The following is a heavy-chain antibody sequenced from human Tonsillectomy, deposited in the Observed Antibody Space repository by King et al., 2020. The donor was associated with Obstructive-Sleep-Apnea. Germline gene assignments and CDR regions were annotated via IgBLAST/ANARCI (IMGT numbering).Heavy chain of an antibody. J-gene: IGHJ4*02. CDR2: IYSGVST. V-gene: IGHV3-66*01. Sequence: QLVQSGGGLVQPGGSLRLSCAASGFTVSSNYVSWVRQAPGKGLEWVSVIYSGVSTYSADSVKGRFTISRDNSKNTLYLQMDSLRAEDTAVYYCARDVQIAARGNWGQGTLVTVSS. CDR3: ARDVQIAARGN. CDR1: GFTVSSNY. D-gene: IGHD6-6*01.